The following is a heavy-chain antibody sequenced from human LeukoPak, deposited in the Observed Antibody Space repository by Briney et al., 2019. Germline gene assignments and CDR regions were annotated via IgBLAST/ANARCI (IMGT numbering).Heavy chain of an antibody. CDR3: ARQHCAGGTCYDDRGFFDF. D-gene: IGHD2-15*01. CDR2: FIPRFGTT. V-gene: IGHV1-69*06. Sequence: SATVSYKPSRATFNTVAIDCIGQAPRQRLKSLGGFIPRFGTTCYAQKFQCRVVLGADKSTNADFMEVSSLTSDDTAVYYCARQHCAGGTCYDDRGFFDFWGQGTLVTVSS. CDR1: RATFNTVA. J-gene: IGHJ4*02.